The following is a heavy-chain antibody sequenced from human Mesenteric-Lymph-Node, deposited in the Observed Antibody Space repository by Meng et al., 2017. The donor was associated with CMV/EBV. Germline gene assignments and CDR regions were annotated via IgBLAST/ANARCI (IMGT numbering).Heavy chain of an antibody. CDR2: ISGGADST. D-gene: IGHD3-9*01. Sequence: GESLKISCAASGFTFKFYAMSWVRQAPGKGLEWVSTISGGADSTFYADSMNGRFTISRDNSKNTLYLQMSSLRAEDTAVYYCAKDMRGGPLRYFDYWSQGTLVTVSS. V-gene: IGHV3-23*01. CDR1: GFTFKFYA. J-gene: IGHJ4*02. CDR3: AKDMRGGPLRYFDY.